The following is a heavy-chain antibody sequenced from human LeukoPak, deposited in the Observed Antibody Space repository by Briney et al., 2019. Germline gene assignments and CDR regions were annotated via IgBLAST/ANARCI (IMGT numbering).Heavy chain of an antibody. Sequence: PGGSLRLSCAASGFTFSSYAMTWVRQAPGKGLEWVSGISGSGGSTCYADSVKGRFTISRDNSKNTLYLQMNSLRAEDTAVYYCAKERRGENVWGSYRDAFDMWGQGTMVTVSS. V-gene: IGHV3-23*01. D-gene: IGHD3-16*02. J-gene: IGHJ3*02. CDR3: AKERRGENVWGSYRDAFDM. CDR2: ISGSGGST. CDR1: GFTFSSYA.